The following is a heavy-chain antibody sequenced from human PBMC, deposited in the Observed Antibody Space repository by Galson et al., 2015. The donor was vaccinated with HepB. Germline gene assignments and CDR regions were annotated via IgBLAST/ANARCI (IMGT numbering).Heavy chain of an antibody. Sequence: SVKVSCKASGYTFTGYYMHWVRQAPGQGLEWMGRINPNSGGTNYAQKFQGRVTMTRDTSISTAYMELSRLRSDDTAVYYCARGGRGIAARGEFDYWGQGTLVTVSS. CDR1: GYTFTGYY. V-gene: IGHV1-2*06. CDR3: ARGGRGIAARGEFDY. J-gene: IGHJ4*02. CDR2: INPNSGGT. D-gene: IGHD6-6*01.